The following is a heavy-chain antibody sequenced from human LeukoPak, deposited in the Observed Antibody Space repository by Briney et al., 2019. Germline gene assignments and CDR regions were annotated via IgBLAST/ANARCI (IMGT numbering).Heavy chain of an antibody. CDR1: GGSISSGSYY. CDR2: IYTSGST. CDR3: ASRRYRIDGYNSFDY. Sequence: SQTLSLTCTVSGGSISSGSYYWSWIRQPAGKGLEWIGRIYTSGSTNYNPSLKSRVTISVDTSKNQFSLKLSSVTAADTAVYYCASRRYRIDGYNSFDYWGQGTLVTVSS. J-gene: IGHJ4*02. D-gene: IGHD5-24*01. V-gene: IGHV4-61*02.